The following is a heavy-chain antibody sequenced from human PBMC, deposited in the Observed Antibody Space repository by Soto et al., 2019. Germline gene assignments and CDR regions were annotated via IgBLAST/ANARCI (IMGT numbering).Heavy chain of an antibody. CDR2: IGTAGDT. V-gene: IGHV3-13*01. CDR3: ARGIYGSGVDY. J-gene: IGHJ4*02. CDR1: GFTLSSYD. Sequence: EVQLVESGGGLVQPGGSLRLSCAASGFTLSSYDMHWVRQATGKGLEWVSAIGTAGDTYYPGSVKGRFTISRENAKNSLYLQMNSLRAGDTAVYYCARGIYGSGVDYWGQGTLVTVSS. D-gene: IGHD3-10*01.